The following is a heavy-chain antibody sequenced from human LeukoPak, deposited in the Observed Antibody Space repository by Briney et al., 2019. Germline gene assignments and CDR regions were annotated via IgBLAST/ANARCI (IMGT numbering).Heavy chain of an antibody. CDR2: IWYDGSNK. Sequence: GGSLRLSCAASGFTFSSYWMSWVRQAPGKGLEWVAVIWYDGSNKYYADSVKGRFTISRDNSKNTLYLQMNSLRAEDTAVYYCARDGSSGYRYYFDYWGQGTLVTVSS. V-gene: IGHV3-33*08. J-gene: IGHJ4*02. CDR3: ARDGSSGYRYYFDY. D-gene: IGHD3-22*01. CDR1: GFTFSSYW.